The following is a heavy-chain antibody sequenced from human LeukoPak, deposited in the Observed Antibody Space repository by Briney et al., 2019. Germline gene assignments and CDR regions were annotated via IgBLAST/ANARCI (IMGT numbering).Heavy chain of an antibody. CDR3: AKWRDYDILTGYYVSDF. CDR1: GFTFSSYA. Sequence: PGGSLRLSCAASGFTFSSYAMSWVRQAPGKGLEWVSAITGSGDTTYYADSVKGRFTISRDNSKNTLYVEMNTLRAEDTAVYYCAKWRDYDILTGYYVSDFWGQGTLVTVSS. J-gene: IGHJ4*02. V-gene: IGHV3-23*01. CDR2: ITGSGDTT. D-gene: IGHD3-9*01.